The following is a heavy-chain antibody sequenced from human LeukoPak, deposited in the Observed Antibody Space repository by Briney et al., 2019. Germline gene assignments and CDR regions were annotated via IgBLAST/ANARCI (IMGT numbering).Heavy chain of an antibody. CDR2: IIPIFGTA. J-gene: IGHJ3*02. D-gene: IGHD1-26*01. Sequence: SVKVSCKASGGTFSSYAISWVRQAPGQGLEWMGGIIPIFGTANYAQKFQGRVTITTDESTSTAYMELSSLRSEDTAVYYCGRWRELSDAFDIWGQGTMVTVSS. CDR1: GGTFSSYA. CDR3: GRWRELSDAFDI. V-gene: IGHV1-69*05.